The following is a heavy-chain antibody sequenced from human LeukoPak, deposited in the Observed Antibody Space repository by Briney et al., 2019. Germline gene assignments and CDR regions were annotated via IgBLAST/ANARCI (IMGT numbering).Heavy chain of an antibody. V-gene: IGHV3-30-3*01. CDR2: ISYDGSNK. CDR1: GFTFSSYA. Sequence: GRSLRLSCAASGFTFSSYAMHWVRQAPGKGLEWVAVISYDGSNKYYADSVKGRFTISRDNSKNTLYLQMNSLRAEGTAVYYCARDLRPDGSGSEHDYWGQGTLVTVSS. D-gene: IGHD3-10*01. J-gene: IGHJ4*02. CDR3: ARDLRPDGSGSEHDY.